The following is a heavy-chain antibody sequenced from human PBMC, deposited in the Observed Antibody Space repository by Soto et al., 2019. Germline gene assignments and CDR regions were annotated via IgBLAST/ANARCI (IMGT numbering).Heavy chain of an antibody. CDR3: ARVEAVAGLYNYHGLDV. D-gene: IGHD6-19*01. J-gene: IGHJ6*04. Sequence: QVQLVQSGAEVKKPGSSVKVSCKVSGGTFSNYAIDWVRLAPGHGLEWMGGIVPIFGTTYYTQKFQGRATIIEDDSTTTAYLEMSSLRSEDTAIYYCARVEAVAGLYNYHGLDVWGKETAVTVSS. V-gene: IGHV1-69*12. CDR1: GGTFSNYA. CDR2: IVPIFGTT.